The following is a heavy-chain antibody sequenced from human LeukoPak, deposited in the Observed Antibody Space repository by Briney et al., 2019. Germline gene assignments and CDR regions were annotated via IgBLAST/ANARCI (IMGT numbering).Heavy chain of an antibody. V-gene: IGHV3-48*01. CDR1: GFTFNTYS. D-gene: IGHD3-16*01. CDR2: ISSSSNTI. Sequence: GGSLRLSCAASGFTFNTYSMNWVRQAPGKGLEWVSYISSSSNTIWYADSVKGRFTISTDIATSSLYLQMNSLRVEDTAVYYCARDYGYALDIWGQGTMVTVSS. CDR3: ARDYGYALDI. J-gene: IGHJ3*02.